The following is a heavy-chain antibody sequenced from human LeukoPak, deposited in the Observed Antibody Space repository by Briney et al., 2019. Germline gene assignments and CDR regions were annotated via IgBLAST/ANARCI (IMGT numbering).Heavy chain of an antibody. Sequence: ASVKVSCKASGYTFTDYYMHWVRQAPGQGLEWMGWISAYNGNTNYAQKLQGRVTMTTDTSTSTAYMELRSLRSDDTAVYYCARGQYYDSSGDKWGQGTLVTVSS. CDR3: ARGQYYDSSGDK. J-gene: IGHJ4*02. CDR1: GYTFTDYY. CDR2: ISAYNGNT. V-gene: IGHV1-18*04. D-gene: IGHD3-22*01.